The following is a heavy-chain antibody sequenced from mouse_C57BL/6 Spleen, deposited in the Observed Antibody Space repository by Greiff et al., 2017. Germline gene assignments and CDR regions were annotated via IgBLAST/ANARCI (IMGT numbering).Heavy chain of an antibody. CDR1: GFTFSSYA. CDR2: ISSGGDYI. Sequence: EVKLMESGEGLVKPGGSLKLSCAASGFTFSSYAMSWVRQTPEKRLEWVAYISSGGDYIYYAATVKGRFTSSRDNTQNTLYRQMGSLKSEDTAMYYCTRDYYDFAYWGQGTLVTVSA. J-gene: IGHJ3*01. CDR3: TRDYYDFAY. V-gene: IGHV5-9-1*02. D-gene: IGHD2-4*01.